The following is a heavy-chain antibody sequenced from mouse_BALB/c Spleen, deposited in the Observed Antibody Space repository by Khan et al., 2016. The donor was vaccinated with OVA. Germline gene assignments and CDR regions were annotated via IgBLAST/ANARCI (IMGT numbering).Heavy chain of an antibody. CDR1: GFTFSSYS. V-gene: IGHV5-6*01. J-gene: IGHJ3*01. D-gene: IGHD4-1*01. CDR2: ISSGADYT. CDR3: ASHLTGSFAY. Sequence: EVELVESGGDLVKPGGSLKLSCAASGFTFSSYSMSCVRQTPDKRLEWVATISSGADYTYYPDSVKGRFTISRDNAKNTLYLQMSSLKSEDTAMYYCASHLTGSFAYWGQGTLVTVSA.